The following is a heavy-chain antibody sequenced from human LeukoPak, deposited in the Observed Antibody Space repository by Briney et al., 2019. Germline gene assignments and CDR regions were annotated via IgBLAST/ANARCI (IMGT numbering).Heavy chain of an antibody. CDR3: AKVKGGGEYYDILTGYLARFYFDY. CDR2: ISGSGGST. Sequence: PGASLRLSCAASGFTFSSYAMSWVRQAPGKGLEWVSAISGSGGSTYYADSVKGRFTISGDNSKNTLYLQMNSLRAEDTAVYYCAKVKGGGEYYDILTGYLARFYFDYWGQGTLVTVSS. CDR1: GFTFSSYA. V-gene: IGHV3-23*01. J-gene: IGHJ4*02. D-gene: IGHD3-9*01.